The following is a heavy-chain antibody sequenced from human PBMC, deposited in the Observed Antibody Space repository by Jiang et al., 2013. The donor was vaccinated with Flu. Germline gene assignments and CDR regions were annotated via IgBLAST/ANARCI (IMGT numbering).Heavy chain of an antibody. CDR2: IYYSGST. CDR1: GGSISSYY. D-gene: IGHD3-22*01. J-gene: IGHJ2*01. Sequence: GSGLVKPSETLSLTCTVSGGSISSYYWSWIRQPPGKGLEWIGYIYYSGSTNYNPSLKSRVTISVDTSKNQFSLKLSSVTAADTAVYYCARPLYYYDSSGYYNWYFDL. V-gene: IGHV4-59*08. CDR3: ARPLYYYDSSGYYNWYFDL.